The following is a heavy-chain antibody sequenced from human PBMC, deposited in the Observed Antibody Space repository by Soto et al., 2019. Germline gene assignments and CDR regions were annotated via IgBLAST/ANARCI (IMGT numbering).Heavy chain of an antibody. J-gene: IGHJ3*02. CDR2: IYYSGST. Sequence: PSGTLSLTCTVSGGSISSYYWSWIRQPPGKGLEWIGYIYYSGSTNYNPSLKSRVTISVDTSKNQFSLKLSSVTAADTAVYYCARESAYYYDSSGYLALDAFDIWGQGTMVTVSS. D-gene: IGHD3-22*01. V-gene: IGHV4-59*01. CDR3: ARESAYYYDSSGYLALDAFDI. CDR1: GGSISSYY.